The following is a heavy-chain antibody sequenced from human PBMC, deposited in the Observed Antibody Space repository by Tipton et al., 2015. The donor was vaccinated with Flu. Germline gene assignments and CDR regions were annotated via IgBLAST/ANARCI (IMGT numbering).Heavy chain of an antibody. CDR1: GFTFSSYW. V-gene: IGHV3-7*03. CDR2: IKQDGSEK. D-gene: IGHD2-15*01. CDR3: ARDERGYCSGGSCHNFDY. J-gene: IGHJ4*02. Sequence: SLRLSCAASGFTFSSYWMSWVRQAPGKGLEWVANIKQDGSEKYYVDSVKGRFTISRDNAKNSLYLQMNSLRAEDTAVYYCARDERGYCSGGSCHNFDYWGQGTLVTVSS.